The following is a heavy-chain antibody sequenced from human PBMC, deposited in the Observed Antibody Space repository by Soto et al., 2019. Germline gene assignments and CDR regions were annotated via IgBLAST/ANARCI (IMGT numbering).Heavy chain of an antibody. Sequence: PGESLKISCKGSGYSFTSYWIGWVRQMPGKGLEWMGIIYPGDSDTRYSPSFQGQVTISADKSISTAYLQWSSLKASDTAMDDCARRSRYAVGVYGMYVWGQGNTVTVSS. V-gene: IGHV5-51*01. CDR2: IYPGDSDT. J-gene: IGHJ6*02. D-gene: IGHD2-2*01. CDR3: ARRSRYAVGVYGMYV. CDR1: GYSFTSYW.